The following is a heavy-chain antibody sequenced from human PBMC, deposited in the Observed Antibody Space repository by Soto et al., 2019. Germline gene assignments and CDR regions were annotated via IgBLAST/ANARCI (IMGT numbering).Heavy chain of an antibody. D-gene: IGHD2-21*01. CDR2: ISGGGHTT. J-gene: IGHJ4*02. CDR1: GFTFSNSA. Sequence: HPGGSLRLSCAASGFTFSNSAMRWVRQAPGKGLEWVSAISGGGHTTYYADSVKGRFTISRDNSQNRRFLEMTSLRAADPSISYCANDVCGSECSSGSDSWGQGTRAAVSP. V-gene: IGHV3-23*01. CDR3: ANDVCGSECSSGSDS.